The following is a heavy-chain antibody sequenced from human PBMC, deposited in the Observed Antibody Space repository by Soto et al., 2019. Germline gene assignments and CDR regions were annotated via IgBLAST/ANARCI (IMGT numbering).Heavy chain of an antibody. CDR1: GGTFSSYA. V-gene: IGHV1-69*01. J-gene: IGHJ6*02. CDR3: ARGCKSYGSGSYSSGYYGMDV. CDR2: IIPIFGTA. Sequence: QVQLVQSGAEVKKPGSSVKVSCKASGGTFSSYAISWVRQAPGQGLEWMGGIIPIFGTANYAQKFQGRVTITADEHTRTAYMELSSLRSEDTAVYYCARGCKSYGSGSYSSGYYGMDVWGQGTTVTGSS. D-gene: IGHD3-10*01.